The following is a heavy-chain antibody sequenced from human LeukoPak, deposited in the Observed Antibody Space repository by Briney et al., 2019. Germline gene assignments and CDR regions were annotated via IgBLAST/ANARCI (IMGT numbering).Heavy chain of an antibody. V-gene: IGHV3-30-3*01. D-gene: IGHD4-17*01. J-gene: IGHJ4*02. CDR3: ARAGFDYGDSFDY. CDR1: GFTFSSYA. Sequence: QPGRSLRLSCAASGFTFSSYAMYWVRQAPGKGLEWVAVISYDGSNKYYADSVKGRFTISRDNSKNTLYLQMNSLRAEDTAVYYCARAGFDYGDSFDYWGQGTLVTVSS. CDR2: ISYDGSNK.